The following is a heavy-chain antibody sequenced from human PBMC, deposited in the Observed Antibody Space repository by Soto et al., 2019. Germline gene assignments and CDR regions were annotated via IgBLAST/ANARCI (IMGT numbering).Heavy chain of an antibody. V-gene: IGHV4-59*01. CDR3: ARSIAVAGPLDY. Sequence: PSETLSLTCTVSGGSISSYYWSWIRQPPGKGLEWIGYIYYSGSTNCNPSLKSRVTISVDTSKNQFSLKLSSVTAADTAVYYCARSIAVAGPLDYWGQGTLVTVSS. D-gene: IGHD6-19*01. CDR1: GGSISSYY. CDR2: IYYSGST. J-gene: IGHJ4*02.